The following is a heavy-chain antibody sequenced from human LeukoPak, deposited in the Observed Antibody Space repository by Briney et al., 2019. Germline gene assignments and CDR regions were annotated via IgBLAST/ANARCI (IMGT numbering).Heavy chain of an antibody. J-gene: IGHJ4*02. CDR1: GFTFSSYW. V-gene: IGHV3-74*01. Sequence: PGGSLRLSCAASGFTFSSYWMHRVRQAPGKGLVWVSRIDTDGSFTSYADSVRGRFTISRDNAKNTLYLQMSSLRAEDTAVYYCIRGTVGAPGNDYWGQGTLVTVSS. CDR3: IRGTVGAPGNDY. D-gene: IGHD1-26*01. CDR2: IDTDGSFT.